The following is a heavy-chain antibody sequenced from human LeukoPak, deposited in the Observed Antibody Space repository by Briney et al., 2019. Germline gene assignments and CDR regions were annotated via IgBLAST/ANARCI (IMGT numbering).Heavy chain of an antibody. CDR2: MYDNGNT. CDR3: ARHRSHYYGNAGDYLDA. V-gene: IGHV4-39*01. CDR1: GGSIRRSDYC. Sequence: KPSETLSLTCSVSGGSIRRSDYCWGWIRQPPGKGLEWIGSMYDNGNTFYNPSLKSRVMMSVDTAKNQFSLTLGSVTAADTAMFYCARHRSHYYGNAGDYLDAWGQGHLVTVSS. D-gene: IGHD1-26*01. J-gene: IGHJ5*02.